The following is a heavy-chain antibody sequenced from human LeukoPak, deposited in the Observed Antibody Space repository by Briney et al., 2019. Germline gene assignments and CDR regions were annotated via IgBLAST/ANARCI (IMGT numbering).Heavy chain of an antibody. J-gene: IGHJ4*02. CDR2: IYSGGST. CDR3: ARDTYGSGNYYNAPLDY. Sequence: PGGSLRLSCAASGFTVSSNDMSWVRQAPGKGLECISVIYSGGSTDYADSVKGRLTISRDNSKNTLYLQMNSLRAEDTAVYYCARDTYGSGNYYNAPLDYWGQGTLVTVSS. V-gene: IGHV3-53*01. CDR1: GFTVSSND. D-gene: IGHD3-10*01.